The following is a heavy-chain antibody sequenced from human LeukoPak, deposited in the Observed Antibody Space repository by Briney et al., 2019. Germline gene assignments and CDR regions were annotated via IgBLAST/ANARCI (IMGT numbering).Heavy chain of an antibody. J-gene: IGHJ4*02. D-gene: IGHD3-10*01. V-gene: IGHV4-39*01. CDR1: GGSISSSSYY. CDR2: IYYSGST. Sequence: SETLSLTCTVSGGSISSSSYYWGWIRQPPGKGLEWIGSIYYSGSTYYNPSLKSRVTISVDTSKNQFSLKLSSVTAADTAVYYCARGRVTMVPDYWGQGTLVTVSS. CDR3: ARGRVTMVPDY.